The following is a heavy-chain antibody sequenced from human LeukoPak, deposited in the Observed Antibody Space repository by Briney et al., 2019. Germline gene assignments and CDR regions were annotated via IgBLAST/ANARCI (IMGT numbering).Heavy chain of an antibody. CDR1: GFTFSSYW. V-gene: IGHV3-7*01. CDR3: ARELLYGDYVG. Sequence: PGGSLRLSCAASGFTFSSYWMSWVRQAPGKGLEWVANIKQDGSEKYYVDSVKGRFTISRDNAKNSLHLQMNSLRAEDTAVYYCARELLYGDYVGWGQGTLVTVSS. CDR2: IKQDGSEK. D-gene: IGHD4-17*01. J-gene: IGHJ4*02.